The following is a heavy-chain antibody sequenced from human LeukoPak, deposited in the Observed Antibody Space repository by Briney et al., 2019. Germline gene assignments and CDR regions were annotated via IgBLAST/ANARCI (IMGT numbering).Heavy chain of an antibody. V-gene: IGHV3-30-3*01. CDR1: GFTFSNYA. CDR2: ISYDGSSK. D-gene: IGHD6-13*01. CDR3: AKVGPERYSSSWLYFQH. Sequence: GGSLRLSCAASGFTFSNYAMHWVRQAPGKGLEWVAVISYDGSSKYYADSVKGRFTISRDNSKNTLYLQMNSLRAEDTAVYYCAKVGPERYSSSWLYFQHWGQGTLVTVSS. J-gene: IGHJ1*01.